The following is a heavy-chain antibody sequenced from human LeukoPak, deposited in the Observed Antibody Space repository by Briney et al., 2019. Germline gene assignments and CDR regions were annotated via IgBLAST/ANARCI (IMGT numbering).Heavy chain of an antibody. J-gene: IGHJ3*01. D-gene: IGHD3-10*01. V-gene: IGHV3-53*01. Sequence: GGSLRLSCAASGFTFSSYAMSWVRQAPGKGLEWVSDLYRGGNTYYAQSVKGRFTISLDNSKNPLYLQMNRLRADDTAVYHCARAVAYYDVSGNYYPGAFFVWGQGTMVTVSS. CDR3: ARAVAYYDVSGNYYPGAFFV. CDR1: GFTFSSYA. CDR2: LYRGGNT.